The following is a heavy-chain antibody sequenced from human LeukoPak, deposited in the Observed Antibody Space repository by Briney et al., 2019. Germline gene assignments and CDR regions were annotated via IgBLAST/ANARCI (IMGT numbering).Heavy chain of an antibody. CDR2: INPSDGST. Sequence: GASVKVSCKASGYPFSGYYMHWVRQAPGQGLEWMGIINPSDGSTTYAQKFQGRVTMTRDTSISTAYMELSRLRSDDTAVYYCARDLVQSLFSSSWYAVWALGIDPWGQGTLVAVSS. J-gene: IGHJ5*02. V-gene: IGHV1-46*01. CDR3: ARDLVQSLFSSSWYAVWALGIDP. CDR1: GYPFSGYY. D-gene: IGHD6-13*01.